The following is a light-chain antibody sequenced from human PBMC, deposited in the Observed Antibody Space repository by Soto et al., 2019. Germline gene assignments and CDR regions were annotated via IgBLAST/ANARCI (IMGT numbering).Light chain of an antibody. CDR2: GAS. CDR1: QGVRNN. V-gene: IGKV3-15*01. Sequence: EVVMTQSPVTLSVSPGESATLSCRASQGVRNNLAWYQQRPGQAPRLLNYGASTRAAGIPARFSGSGSETEFTLTIRSLQSEDFAVYYCHQYNQWPLWTFGQGTKVDIK. J-gene: IGKJ1*01. CDR3: HQYNQWPLWT.